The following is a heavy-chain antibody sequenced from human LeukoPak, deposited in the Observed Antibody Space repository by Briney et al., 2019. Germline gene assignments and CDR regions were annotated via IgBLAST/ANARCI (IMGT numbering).Heavy chain of an antibody. D-gene: IGHD3-16*01. V-gene: IGHV4-59*01. CDR3: ARGLWPVDY. CDR2: MYYSGST. CDR1: GGSFSGYY. Sequence: SETLSLTCAVYGGSFSGYYWSWIRQPPGKGLEWIGYMYYSGSTTYNPSLKSRVTISVDTSKKQLSLKLTSVTAADTAVYYCARGLWPVDYWGQGTLVTVSS. J-gene: IGHJ4*02.